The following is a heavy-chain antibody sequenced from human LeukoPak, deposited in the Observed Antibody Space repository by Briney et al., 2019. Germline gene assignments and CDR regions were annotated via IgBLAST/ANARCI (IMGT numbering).Heavy chain of an antibody. V-gene: IGHV1-2*02. CDR1: GYTFTGYY. CDR3: ARVDYATMTFDY. Sequence: ASVKVSCKASGYTFTGYYMHWVRQAPGQGLEWMGWINPNSGGTNYAQKFQGRVTMTRDTSISTAYMELSRLRSDDTAVYYCARVDYATMTFDYWGQGTLVTVSS. J-gene: IGHJ4*02. D-gene: IGHD3-22*01. CDR2: INPNSGGT.